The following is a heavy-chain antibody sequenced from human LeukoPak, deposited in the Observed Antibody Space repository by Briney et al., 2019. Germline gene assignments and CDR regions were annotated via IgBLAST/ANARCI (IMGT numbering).Heavy chain of an antibody. D-gene: IGHD6-13*01. CDR3: AMQQLVRDYFDY. CDR1: GYSFTTYW. Sequence: GESLKISCKGSGYSFTTYWIGWVRQMPGKGLEWMGLIYPGDSDTRYSPSFQSQVTISADKSISTAYLQWSSLKASDTAMYYCAMQQLVRDYFDYWGQGTLVTVSS. CDR2: IYPGDSDT. J-gene: IGHJ4*02. V-gene: IGHV5-51*01.